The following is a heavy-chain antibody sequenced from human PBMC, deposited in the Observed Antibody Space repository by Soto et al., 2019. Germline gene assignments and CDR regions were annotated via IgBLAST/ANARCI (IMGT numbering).Heavy chain of an antibody. V-gene: IGHV1-69*12. CDR1: GGTFSSYT. CDR2: IIPIFGTA. Sequence: QVQLVQSGAEVKKPGSSVKVSCKASGGTFSSYTISWVRQAPGQGLEWMGGIIPIFGTANYAQKFQGRVTITAHESTSTAYMELSSLRSEDTAVYYCARVTVEMAIFDYWGQGTLVTVSS. D-gene: IGHD2-21*01. CDR3: ARVTVEMAIFDY. J-gene: IGHJ4*02.